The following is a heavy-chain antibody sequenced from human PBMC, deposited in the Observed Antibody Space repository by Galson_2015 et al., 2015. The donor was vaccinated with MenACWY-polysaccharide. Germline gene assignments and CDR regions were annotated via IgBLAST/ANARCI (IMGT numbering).Heavy chain of an antibody. CDR3: AKDNPFRLELLVLDSHS. CDR2: ISYDETNK. J-gene: IGHJ4*02. CDR1: GFIFNHYG. V-gene: IGHV3-30*18. D-gene: IGHD3-9*01. Sequence: SLRLSCAASGFIFNHYGIHWVRQAPGKGLEWVALISYDETNKHYADSVKGRFTISRDTSKNVVYLQMNSLRVEDTALYFCAKDNPFRLELLVLDSHSWGQGSLVSVS.